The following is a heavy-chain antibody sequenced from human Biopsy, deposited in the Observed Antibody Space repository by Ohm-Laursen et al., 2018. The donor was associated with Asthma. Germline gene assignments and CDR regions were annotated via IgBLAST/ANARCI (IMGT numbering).Heavy chain of an antibody. J-gene: IGHJ4*02. CDR2: IYSGGGT. CDR1: GFTVGTNG. Sequence: SLRLSCAASGFTVGTNGMSWVRQPPGKGLEWVSVIYSGGGTYYADSVQGRVTISRDNSKNTLSLQMNSLTAEDTAVYYCARESVAGTHIEDWGQGTLVTVSS. D-gene: IGHD6-19*01. V-gene: IGHV3-53*05. CDR3: ARESVAGTHIED.